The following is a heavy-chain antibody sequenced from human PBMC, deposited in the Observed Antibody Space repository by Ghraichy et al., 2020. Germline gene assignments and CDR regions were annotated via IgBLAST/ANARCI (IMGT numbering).Heavy chain of an antibody. J-gene: IGHJ6*02. CDR3: AKGYGVLTGYTKYYYYYAMDV. Sequence: ESLNISCAASGFTFNNYAMTWVRQAPGKGLEWVSGISGSGGSTFYADSVKGRFTVSRDNSKNTLHLQMNTLRAEDTAVYYCAKGYGVLTGYTKYYYYYAMDVWGQGTTVTVSS. D-gene: IGHD3-9*01. CDR2: ISGSGGST. V-gene: IGHV3-23*01. CDR1: GFTFNNYA.